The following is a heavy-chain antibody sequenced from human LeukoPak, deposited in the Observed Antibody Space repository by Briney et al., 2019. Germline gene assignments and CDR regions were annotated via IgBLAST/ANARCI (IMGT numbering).Heavy chain of an antibody. Sequence: GASVKVSCKASGYTFTGYYMHWVRQAPGQGLEWMGRIIPILGIANYAQKFQGRVTITADKPASTAYMGLSSLRSEDTAVYYCARSVVVPAAITYYWYFDLWGRGTLVTVSS. J-gene: IGHJ2*01. CDR1: GYTFTGYY. CDR2: IIPILGIA. V-gene: IGHV1-69*02. D-gene: IGHD2-2*02. CDR3: ARSVVVPAAITYYWYFDL.